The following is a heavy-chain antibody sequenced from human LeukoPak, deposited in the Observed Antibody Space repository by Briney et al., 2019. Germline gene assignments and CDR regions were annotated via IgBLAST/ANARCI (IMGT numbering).Heavy chain of an antibody. CDR1: GFTFSTYW. CDR3: ARDLDWILFDY. CDR2: IRPEGTTT. D-gene: IGHD3-9*01. Sequence: GGSLRHSCAASGFTFSTYWMHWVRQAPGKGLVWVSRIRPEGTTTAYADSVKGRFTISRDNAKNTLFLQMNSLSAEDTAVYYCARDLDWILFDYWGQGTLVTLSS. J-gene: IGHJ4*02. V-gene: IGHV3-74*03.